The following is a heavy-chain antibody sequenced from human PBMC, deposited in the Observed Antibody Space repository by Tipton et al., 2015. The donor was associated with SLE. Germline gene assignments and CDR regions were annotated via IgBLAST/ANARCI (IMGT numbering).Heavy chain of an antibody. V-gene: IGHV4-59*11. J-gene: IGHJ3*02. D-gene: IGHD2-21*01. CDR2: IYNSGTT. CDR1: GGSISSHY. Sequence: TLSLTCSVSGGSISSHYWSWIRQPPGKGLEWVGDIYNSGTTNYNPSLKSRVTISVDTSKNQFSLKISSLTAADTAVYYCAREVNVVSDSDAFDIWGQGTLVTVSS. CDR3: AREVNVVSDSDAFDI.